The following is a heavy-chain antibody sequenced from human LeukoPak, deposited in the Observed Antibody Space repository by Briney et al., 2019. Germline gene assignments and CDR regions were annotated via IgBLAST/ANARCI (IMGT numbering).Heavy chain of an antibody. CDR3: VASRWSGALDF. J-gene: IGHJ4*02. V-gene: IGHV3-74*01. CDR2: SDRDGVVR. Sequence: PGGSLRLSCVVSSIRFADHWMLWVRQVPGKPPAWVARSDRDGVVREYADSVKGRFTIPRDNARNTIHLEMNRLKVEDTAIYYCVASRWSGALDFWGQGSLVTVSS. D-gene: IGHD3-3*01. CDR1: SIRFADHW.